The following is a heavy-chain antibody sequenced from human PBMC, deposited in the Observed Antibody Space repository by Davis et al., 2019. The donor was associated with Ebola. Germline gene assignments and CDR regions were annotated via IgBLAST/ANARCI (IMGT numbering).Heavy chain of an antibody. D-gene: IGHD3-22*01. V-gene: IGHV5-51*01. CDR3: ARGGYYDSSVQGGYFDY. CDR2: IYPGDSDT. Sequence: GESLKISCRGSGYTFNSYWIGWVRQMPGKGLEWMGIIYPGDSDTRYSPSFQGQVTISADKSISTAYLQWSSLKASDTAMYYCARGGYYDSSVQGGYFDYWGQGTLVTVSS. J-gene: IGHJ4*02. CDR1: GYTFNSYW.